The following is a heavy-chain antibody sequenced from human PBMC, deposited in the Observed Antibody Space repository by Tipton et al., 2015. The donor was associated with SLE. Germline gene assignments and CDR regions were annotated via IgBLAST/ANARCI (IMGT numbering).Heavy chain of an antibody. CDR2: IYYTGRT. CDR3: ARGAYGVVSVPSYNWFDP. D-gene: IGHD3-3*01. Sequence: TLSLTCTVSGYSIRSGYYWGWIRQPPAKGLAWIGYIYYTGRTFYNPSLKSRLTISVDTSKNHFSLNLTSALAADTAVYYCARGAYGVVSVPSYNWFDPWGQGILVTVSS. CDR1: GYSIRSGYY. J-gene: IGHJ5*02. V-gene: IGHV4-30-4*08.